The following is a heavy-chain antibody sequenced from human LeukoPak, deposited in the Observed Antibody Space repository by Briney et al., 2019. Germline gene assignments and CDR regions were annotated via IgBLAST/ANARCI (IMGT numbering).Heavy chain of an antibody. CDR2: IYPGDSDT. CDR3: ARRGDSSGYYFDY. CDR1: GYSFTSYW. J-gene: IGHJ4*02. Sequence: GESLKISCQGSGYSFTSYWIGWVRQMPGKGLEWMGIIYPGDSDTRYSPSFQGQVTISADKSISTAYLQWSSLKASDTAMYYCARRGDSSGYYFDYWGQGTLVTVSS. V-gene: IGHV5-51*01. D-gene: IGHD3-22*01.